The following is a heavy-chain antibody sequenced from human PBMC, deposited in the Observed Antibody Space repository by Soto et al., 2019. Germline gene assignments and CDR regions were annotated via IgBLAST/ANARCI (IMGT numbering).Heavy chain of an antibody. CDR1: GGSFSGYY. J-gene: IGHJ4*02. CDR2: ITQSGTT. CDR3: ARGRAPPSEFDS. D-gene: IGHD1-26*01. V-gene: IGHV4-34*02. Sequence: QVQLQQWGAGLVKASGTLSLTCGVSGGSFSGYYWNWIRQPPGRRLEWIGEITQSGTTNYNPSFQRRAALSVATSKAEFSLRLTSLTAADTAVYYCARGRAPPSEFDSWGQGILVTVSS.